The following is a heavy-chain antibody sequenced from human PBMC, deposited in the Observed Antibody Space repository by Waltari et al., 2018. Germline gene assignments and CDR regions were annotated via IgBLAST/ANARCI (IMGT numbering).Heavy chain of an antibody. CDR3: ARRSDSWGPWDY. D-gene: IGHD6-13*01. V-gene: IGHV5-51*01. Sequence: EVQLVQSGAEGKKPGASLKISCKGSGYSFTTYWIGWVRQMPGKGLEWMGIIYPGDSETKYSPSFQGQVTISADKSISTAYLQWSSLKASDTAIYYCARRSDSWGPWDYWGQGTLVTVSS. CDR2: IYPGDSET. J-gene: IGHJ4*02. CDR1: GYSFTTYW.